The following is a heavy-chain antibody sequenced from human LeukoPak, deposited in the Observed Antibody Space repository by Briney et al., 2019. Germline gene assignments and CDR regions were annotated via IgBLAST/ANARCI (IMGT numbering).Heavy chain of an antibody. D-gene: IGHD2-2*01. V-gene: IGHV3-30-3*01. Sequence: GRSLRLSCAASGFTFSSYAMHWVRQAPGKGLGWVAAISYDESNKYYADSLKGRFTISTDNSKNTLYLQMNSLRAEDTAVYYCARSKPSPIVVVPAATYYYGTDVWGQGTTVTVSS. CDR1: GFTFSSYA. CDR3: ARSKPSPIVVVPAATYYYGTDV. J-gene: IGHJ6*02. CDR2: ISYDESNK.